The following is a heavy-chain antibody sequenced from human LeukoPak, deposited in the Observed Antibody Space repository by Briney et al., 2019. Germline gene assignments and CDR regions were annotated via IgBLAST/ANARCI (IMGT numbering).Heavy chain of an antibody. V-gene: IGHV3-48*02. CDR1: GFTFSSYS. D-gene: IGHD6-19*01. Sequence: PGGSLRLSCAASGFTFSSYSMNWVRQAPGKGLEWVSYISSSSSTIYYADSVKGRFTISRDNAKNSLYLQMNSLRDEDTAVYYRARDLAYSSGSYDEVDYFDYWGQGTLVTVSS. J-gene: IGHJ4*02. CDR2: ISSSSSTI. CDR3: ARDLAYSSGSYDEVDYFDY.